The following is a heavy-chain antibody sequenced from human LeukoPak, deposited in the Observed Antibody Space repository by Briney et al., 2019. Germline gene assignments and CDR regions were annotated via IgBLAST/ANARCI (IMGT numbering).Heavy chain of an antibody. CDR3: ARDPIAVAGANWFDP. CDR2: ISAYNGNT. V-gene: IGHV1-18*01. Sequence: ASVKVSCKASGYTFTSYGISWVRQAPGQGLEWMGWISAYNGNTNYAQKLQGRVTMTTDTSTSTAYMELRSLRSDDTAVYYCARDPIAVAGANWFDPWGQGTLVTVSS. J-gene: IGHJ5*02. D-gene: IGHD6-19*01. CDR1: GYTFTSYG.